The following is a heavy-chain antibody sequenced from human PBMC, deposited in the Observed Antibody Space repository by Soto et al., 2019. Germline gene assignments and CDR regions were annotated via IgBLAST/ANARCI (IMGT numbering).Heavy chain of an antibody. Sequence: RLSCAASGFTFSRNAMSWVRQAPGKGLEWVSVMSGSGGSTYYADSVAGRFTISRDNSKNTLYLQMNSLRAEDTAVYYCAKGYREYSSSWFDYWGQGTLVTVSS. V-gene: IGHV3-23*01. CDR1: GFTFSRNA. CDR2: MSGSGGST. D-gene: IGHD6-13*01. J-gene: IGHJ4*02. CDR3: AKGYREYSSSWFDY.